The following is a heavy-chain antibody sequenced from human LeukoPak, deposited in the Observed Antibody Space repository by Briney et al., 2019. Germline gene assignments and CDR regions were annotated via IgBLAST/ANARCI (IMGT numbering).Heavy chain of an antibody. J-gene: IGHJ4*02. V-gene: IGHV3-30*18. Sequence: PGGSLRLSCAASGFTFSSYGMHWVRQAPGKGLEWVAVISYDGSNKYYADSVKGRFTISRDNSKNTLYLQMNSLRAEDTAVYYCAKDFGPHYYDSSSIGPYRGPFDYWGQGTLVTVSS. CDR2: ISYDGSNK. CDR1: GFTFSSYG. D-gene: IGHD3-22*01. CDR3: AKDFGPHYYDSSSIGPYRGPFDY.